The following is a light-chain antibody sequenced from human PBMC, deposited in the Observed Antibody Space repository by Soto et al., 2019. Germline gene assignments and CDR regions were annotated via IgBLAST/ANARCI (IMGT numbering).Light chain of an antibody. CDR3: SSYTGRRTTYL. Sequence: SVLTQPASVSGSPGQSITISCTGTSSDIGGYNYVSWYQQHPGKAPKLIIYEVSNRPSGVSNRFSASKYDNTASLTISGLQAEDEADYYCSSYTGRRTTYLFGNGTKVTV. CDR2: EVS. CDR1: SSDIGGYNY. J-gene: IGLJ1*01. V-gene: IGLV2-14*01.